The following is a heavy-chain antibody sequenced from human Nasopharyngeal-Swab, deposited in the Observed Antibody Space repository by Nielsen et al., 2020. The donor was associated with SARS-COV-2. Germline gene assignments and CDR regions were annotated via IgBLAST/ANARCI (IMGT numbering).Heavy chain of an antibody. D-gene: IGHD2-15*01. J-gene: IGHJ4*02. Sequence: KVSCKGSRYSFTSYWIGWVRQMPGKGLEWMGIIYPGDSDTRYSPSFQGQVTISADKSISTAYLQWSSLKASDTAMYYCARRVGYCSGGSCYFDYWGQGTLVTVSS. CDR1: RYSFTSYW. CDR3: ARRVGYCSGGSCYFDY. CDR2: IYPGDSDT. V-gene: IGHV5-51*01.